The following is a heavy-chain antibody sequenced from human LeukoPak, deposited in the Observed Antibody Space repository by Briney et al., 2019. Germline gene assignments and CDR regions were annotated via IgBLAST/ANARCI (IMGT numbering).Heavy chain of an antibody. CDR2: ICASGGST. CDR1: GFTFNTYA. Sequence: GGSLRLSCAASGFTFNTYAMSWVRQAPGKGLGWVSAICASGGSTYYADSVKGRFTISRDNSMNTLYLQMNSLRAEDTAVYYCAKKVEKSSGYYYGYWGQGTLVTVSS. J-gene: IGHJ4*02. D-gene: IGHD3-22*01. CDR3: AKKVEKSSGYYYGY. V-gene: IGHV3-23*01.